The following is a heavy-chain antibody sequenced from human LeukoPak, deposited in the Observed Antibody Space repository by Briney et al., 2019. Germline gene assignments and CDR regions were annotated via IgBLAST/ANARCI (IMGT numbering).Heavy chain of an antibody. Sequence: GGSLRLSCAASGFTVSSNYMSWVCQAPGKGLEWVSVIYSGGSTYYADSVKGRFTISRDNSKNTLYLQMNSLRAEDTAVYYCARDLLVLHYFDYWGQGTLVTVSS. J-gene: IGHJ4*02. CDR3: ARDLLVLHYFDY. V-gene: IGHV3-66*01. D-gene: IGHD4/OR15-4a*01. CDR2: IYSGGST. CDR1: GFTVSSNY.